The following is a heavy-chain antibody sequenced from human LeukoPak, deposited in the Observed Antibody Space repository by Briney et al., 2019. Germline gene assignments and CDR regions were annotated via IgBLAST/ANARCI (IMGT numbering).Heavy chain of an antibody. CDR1: GFTVSTNY. V-gene: IGHV3-53*01. Sequence: PGGSLRLSCAASGFTVSTNYMSWVRQAPGEGLEWVSEIYSDGSTYYAASVKGRFSISRDNSKNTVYLQMNSLRAEDTAVYYCARDLREHGVFDIWGQGTMVTVSS. D-gene: IGHD1-26*01. J-gene: IGHJ3*02. CDR2: IYSDGST. CDR3: ARDLREHGVFDI.